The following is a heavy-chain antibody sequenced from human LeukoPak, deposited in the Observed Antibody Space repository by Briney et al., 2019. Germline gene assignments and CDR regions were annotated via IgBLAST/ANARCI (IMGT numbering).Heavy chain of an antibody. J-gene: IGHJ2*01. D-gene: IGHD6-13*01. CDR2: IYTSGST. Sequence: PSETLSLTCTVSGGSISSYYWSWIRQPAGKGLEWIGRIYTSGSTNYNPSLKSRVTMSVDTSKNQFSLKLSSVTAADTAVYYCARDKQQLVHLSQAESGSGSWYFDLWGRGTLVTVSS. V-gene: IGHV4-4*07. CDR3: ARDKQQLVHLSQAESGSGSWYFDL. CDR1: GGSISSYY.